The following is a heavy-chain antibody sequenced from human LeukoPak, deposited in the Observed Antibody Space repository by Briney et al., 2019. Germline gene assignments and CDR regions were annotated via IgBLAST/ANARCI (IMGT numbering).Heavy chain of an antibody. CDR1: GFTFSNYW. CDR2: IKQDGSEK. J-gene: IGHJ5*02. Sequence: GGSLRLSCAASGFTFSNYWMIRVRQAPGKGLEWVGNIKQDGSEKRYADSVRGRFSIFRDNAQTSLYLQMNSLRAEDTAVYYCARASDPWLQLTWGQGTLVTVSS. D-gene: IGHD5-24*01. V-gene: IGHV3-7*05. CDR3: ARASDPWLQLT.